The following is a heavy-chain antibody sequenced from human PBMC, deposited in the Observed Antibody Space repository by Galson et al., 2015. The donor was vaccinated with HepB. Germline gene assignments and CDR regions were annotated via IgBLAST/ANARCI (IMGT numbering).Heavy chain of an antibody. CDR3: AKDPGYGYSDGLEYYGMDV. V-gene: IGHV3-30*18. J-gene: IGHJ6*02. D-gene: IGHD5-18*01. Sequence: SLRLSCAASGFTFSSYGMHWVRQAPGKGLEWVAVISYDGSNKYYADSVKGRFTISRDNSKNTLYLQMNSLRAEDTAVYYCAKDPGYGYSDGLEYYGMDVWGQGTTVTVSS. CDR1: GFTFSSYG. CDR2: ISYDGSNK.